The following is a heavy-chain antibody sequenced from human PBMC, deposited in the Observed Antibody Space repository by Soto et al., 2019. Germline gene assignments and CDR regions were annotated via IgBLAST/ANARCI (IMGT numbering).Heavy chain of an antibody. CDR2: IYYSGST. CDR1: GGSISSYY. CDR3: ARSPLYYYDRSGYYVLGYFDY. Sequence: SETLSLTCTVSGGSISSYYWSWIRQAPGKGLEWIGYIYYSGSTNYNPSLKSRVTISVDTSKNQFSLKLSSVTAADTAVYYCARSPLYYYDRSGYYVLGYFDYWGKGTLVTVSS. V-gene: IGHV4-59*01. J-gene: IGHJ4*02. D-gene: IGHD3-22*01.